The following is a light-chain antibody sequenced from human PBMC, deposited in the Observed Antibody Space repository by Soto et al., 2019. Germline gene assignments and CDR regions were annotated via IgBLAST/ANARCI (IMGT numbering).Light chain of an antibody. V-gene: IGKV3-15*01. J-gene: IGKJ1*01. CDR2: HAS. CDR3: QQYNNWWT. Sequence: EVVMTQSPATLSVSPGERATLSCRASQSVSNNLAWFQQKPGQAPRLLIYHASTRATGIPARFSGSGSGTEFTLIISSLQSEGFAVYYCQQYNNWWTFGQGTKV. CDR1: QSVSNN.